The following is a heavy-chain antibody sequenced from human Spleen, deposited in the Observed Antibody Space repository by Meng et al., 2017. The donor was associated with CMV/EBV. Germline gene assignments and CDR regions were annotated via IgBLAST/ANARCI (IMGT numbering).Heavy chain of an antibody. CDR1: GFTFSTYG. CDR3: ARDFSKEILEAGSDY. CDR2: IDNSGTIT. Sequence: GESLKISCVASGFTFSTYGMHWVRQAPGKGLEWISFIDNSGTITFYADSVKGRFTISRDNAKNSLFLQMNSLRDEDTAVYYCARDFSKEILEAGSDYWGQGTLVTVSS. J-gene: IGHJ4*02. D-gene: IGHD1-1*01. V-gene: IGHV3-48*02.